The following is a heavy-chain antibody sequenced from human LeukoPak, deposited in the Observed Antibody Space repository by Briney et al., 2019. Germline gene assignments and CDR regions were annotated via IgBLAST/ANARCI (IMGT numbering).Heavy chain of an antibody. V-gene: IGHV4-30-2*01. CDR2: IYHSGST. J-gene: IGHJ5*02. Sequence: NPSETLSLTCAVSGGSISSGGYSWRWIRQPPGKGLEWIGYIYHSGSTNYNPSLKSRVTISVDKSKNQFSLKLSSVTAADTAVYYCARDGGGNTLFDPWGQGTLVTVSS. D-gene: IGHD2-15*01. CDR3: ARDGGGNTLFDP. CDR1: GGSISSGGYS.